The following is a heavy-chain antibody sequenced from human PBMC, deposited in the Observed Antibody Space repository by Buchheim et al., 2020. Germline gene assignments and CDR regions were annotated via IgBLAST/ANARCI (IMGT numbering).Heavy chain of an antibody. Sequence: QVQLVESGGGVVQPGRSLRLSCAASGFTFSSYAMHWVRQAPGKGLEWVAVISYDGSNKYYADSVKGRFTISRDNSKNTLYLQMNSLRAEDTAVYYCARLYSSSWDNWFDPWGQGTL. V-gene: IGHV3-30*04. CDR2: ISYDGSNK. CDR3: ARLYSSSWDNWFDP. CDR1: GFTFSSYA. D-gene: IGHD6-13*01. J-gene: IGHJ5*02.